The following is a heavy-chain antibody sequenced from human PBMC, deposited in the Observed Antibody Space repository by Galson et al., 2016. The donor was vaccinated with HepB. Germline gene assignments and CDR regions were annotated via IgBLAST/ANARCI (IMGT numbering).Heavy chain of an antibody. Sequence: SETLSLTCTVSGGSISSYYWSWVRQPPGRGLEWIGYISYSGSTNYNPSLKSRVTVSVDTSKNQFSLRLSSVTAADTAVYYCARADNYYASGTYHGTFDIWGQGTRGTVSS. D-gene: IGHD3-10*01. CDR3: ARADNYYASGTYHGTFDI. CDR2: ISYSGST. J-gene: IGHJ3*02. V-gene: IGHV4-59*01. CDR1: GGSISSYY.